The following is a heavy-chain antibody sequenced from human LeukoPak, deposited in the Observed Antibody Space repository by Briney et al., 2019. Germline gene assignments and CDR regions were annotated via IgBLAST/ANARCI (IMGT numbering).Heavy chain of an antibody. CDR2: IYTSGST. D-gene: IGHD3-10*01. CDR1: GGSISTYY. CDR3: ARGADFTGIDY. V-gene: IGHV4-4*08. Sequence: SETLSLTCTVSGGSISTYYWSWIRQPPGKGLEWIGRIYTSGSTNYNPSLKSRVTISVDTSKNQFSLKLSSVTAADTAVYYCARGADFTGIDYWGQGTLVTVSS. J-gene: IGHJ4*02.